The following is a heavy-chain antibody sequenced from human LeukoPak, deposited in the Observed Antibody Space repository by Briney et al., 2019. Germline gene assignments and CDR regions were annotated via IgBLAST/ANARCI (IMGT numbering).Heavy chain of an antibody. D-gene: IGHD3-10*01. Sequence: GGSLRLSCAASGFTFSSYGMHWVRQAPGKGLEWVAVIWYDGSNKYYADSVKGRFTISRDNSKNTLYLQMNSLRAEDTAVYYCARGLWFGELLPFDYWGQGTLVTVSS. CDR2: IWYDGSNK. CDR1: GFTFSSYG. V-gene: IGHV3-33*08. CDR3: ARGLWFGELLPFDY. J-gene: IGHJ4*02.